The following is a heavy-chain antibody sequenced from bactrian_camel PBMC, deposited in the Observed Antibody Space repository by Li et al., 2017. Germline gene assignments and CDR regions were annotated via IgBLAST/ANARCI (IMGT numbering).Heavy chain of an antibody. CDR1: GLSYNAYC. J-gene: IGHJ4*01. CDR3: AARPCGTGSFEH. CDR2: LNRGSST. D-gene: IGHD5*01. V-gene: IGHV3S53*01. Sequence: HVQLVESGGGSVQAGGSLKLSCAASGLSYNAYCMGWYRQAPGKQREAVVSLNRGSSTSYADSAKGRFTISQDNSKRMLYLQMTNLKPEDTAIYYCAARPCGTGSFEHWGQGTQVTVS.